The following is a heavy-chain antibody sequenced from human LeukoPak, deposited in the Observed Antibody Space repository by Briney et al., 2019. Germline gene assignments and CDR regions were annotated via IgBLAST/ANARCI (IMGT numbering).Heavy chain of an antibody. Sequence: GASVKVSCKASGYTFTSYGISWARQAPGQGLEWMGWISAYNGNTNYAQKLQGRVTMTTDTSTSTAYMELRSLRSDDTAVYYCARGAYCGGDCSQHFDYWGQGTLVTVSS. CDR3: ARGAYCGGDCSQHFDY. D-gene: IGHD2-21*02. CDR1: GYTFTSYG. V-gene: IGHV1-18*01. CDR2: ISAYNGNT. J-gene: IGHJ4*02.